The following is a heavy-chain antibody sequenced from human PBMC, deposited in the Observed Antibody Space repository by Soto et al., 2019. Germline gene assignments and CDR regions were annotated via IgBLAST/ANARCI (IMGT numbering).Heavy chain of an antibody. D-gene: IGHD3-3*01. CDR3: AKTPYFDFLIGFQGGAYGMDV. Sequence: PGGSLRLSCAASGFTFDDYAMHWVRQAPGKGLEWVASISWNSGSIGYADSVKGRFTISRDNAKNSLSLQMNSLRPEDTALYYCAKTPYFDFLIGFQGGAYGMDVWGQGTTVTVSS. CDR2: ISWNSGSI. V-gene: IGHV3-9*01. J-gene: IGHJ6*02. CDR1: GFTFDDYA.